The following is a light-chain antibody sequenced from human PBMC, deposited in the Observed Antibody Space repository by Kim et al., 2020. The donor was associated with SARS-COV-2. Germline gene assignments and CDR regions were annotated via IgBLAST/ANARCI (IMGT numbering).Light chain of an antibody. V-gene: IGKV1-5*01. CDR2: DAS. J-gene: IGKJ1*01. Sequence: FASVGDRVTITCRASHNIDNWLGWYQHKPGKAPKLLIYDASNLESVVPPRFSGSVSGTEFTLTISSLQADDFATYHCQQYNSYWTCGQGTKVDIK. CDR1: HNIDNW. CDR3: QQYNSYWT.